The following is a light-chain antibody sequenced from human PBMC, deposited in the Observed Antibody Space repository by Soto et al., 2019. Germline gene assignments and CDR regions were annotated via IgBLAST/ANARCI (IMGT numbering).Light chain of an antibody. CDR1: QSISRN. CDR3: QQSYTTASIT. V-gene: IGKV1-39*01. J-gene: IGKJ5*01. CDR2: AAS. Sequence: DIQMTQSPSSLSASIGERVTITYRASQSISRNLNWYQHKPGKAPKLLIYAASSLQNGVPSRFSGGGSGTDFTLSISSLQPEDFGTYYCQQSYTTASITFGQGTRLEIK.